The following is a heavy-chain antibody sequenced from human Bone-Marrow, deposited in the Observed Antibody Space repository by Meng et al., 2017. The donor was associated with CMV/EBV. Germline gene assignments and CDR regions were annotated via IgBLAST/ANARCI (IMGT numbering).Heavy chain of an antibody. V-gene: IGHV1-2*02. J-gene: IGHJ4*02. CDR2: INPNSGGT. Sequence: ASVKVSCKASGYTFTDYYMHWVRQAPGQGLEWMGWINPNSGGTNCVQKFQGRVTMTRDTSISTAYMELSRLRSDDTAVYYCARVRGMVGQLVAFDYWGQGTLVTVSS. CDR1: GYTFTDYY. D-gene: IGHD6-6*01. CDR3: ARVRGMVGQLVAFDY.